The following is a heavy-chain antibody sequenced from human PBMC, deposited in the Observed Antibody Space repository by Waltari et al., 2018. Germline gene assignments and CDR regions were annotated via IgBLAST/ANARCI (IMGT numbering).Heavy chain of an antibody. Sequence: QVQLQESGPGLVKPSGTLSLTCAVSGGSISSSNWWSWVRQPPGKGLEWIGEIYHSGSTNYNPSLKSRVTISVDKSKNQFSLKLSSVTAADTAVYYCARDARILRFLEWLLYDWYFDFWGRGTLVTVSS. CDR2: IYHSGST. CDR1: GGSISSSNW. J-gene: IGHJ2*01. V-gene: IGHV4-4*02. D-gene: IGHD3-3*01. CDR3: ARDARILRFLEWLLYDWYFDF.